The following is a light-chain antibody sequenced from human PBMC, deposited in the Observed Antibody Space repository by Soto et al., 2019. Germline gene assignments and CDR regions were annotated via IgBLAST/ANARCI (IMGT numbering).Light chain of an antibody. CDR3: ETWDDSLPGAV. CDR1: SSNIGTNY. J-gene: IGLJ2*01. Sequence: QSVLTQPPSVSAAPGQTVTISCSGSSSNIGTNYVSWYQQLPGTVPTLLIYDNNKRPSGIPDRFSASKSGTSATLDITGLQIGDEADYYCETWDDSLPGAVFGGGTKVTVL. CDR2: DNN. V-gene: IGLV1-51*01.